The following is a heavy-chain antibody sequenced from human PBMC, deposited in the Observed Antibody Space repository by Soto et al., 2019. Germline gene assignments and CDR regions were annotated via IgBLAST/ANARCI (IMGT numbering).Heavy chain of an antibody. Sequence: GGSLRLSCAASGFTFSDYYMSWIRQAPGKGLEWVSYISSSGSTIYYADSVKGRFTISRDNAKNSLYLQMNSLRAEDTAVYYCARGLYYDARSRGAFDIWGQGTMVTVSS. CDR1: GFTFSDYY. J-gene: IGHJ3*02. CDR2: ISSSGSTI. V-gene: IGHV3-11*01. CDR3: ARGLYYDARSRGAFDI. D-gene: IGHD1-26*01.